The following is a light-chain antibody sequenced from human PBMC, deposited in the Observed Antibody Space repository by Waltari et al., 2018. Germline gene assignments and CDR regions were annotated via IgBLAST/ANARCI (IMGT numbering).Light chain of an antibody. J-gene: IGLJ3*02. CDR1: GSNLANNY. Sequence: QSVLTQPPSASGTPGQRVTMSCSGGGSNLANNYVMWYHQLPGTAPRLLVFRDNERPSGVPDRFSGSKSGTSASLAISGLRSEDEADYYCAVWDDRLSGWVFGGGTKLTVL. V-gene: IGLV1-47*01. CDR2: RDN. CDR3: AVWDDRLSGWV.